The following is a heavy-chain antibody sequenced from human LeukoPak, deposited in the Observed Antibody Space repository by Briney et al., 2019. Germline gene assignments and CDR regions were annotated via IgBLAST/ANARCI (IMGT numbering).Heavy chain of an antibody. V-gene: IGHV3-7*01. CDR3: SRSLDY. Sequence: PGGSLRLXCAASGFPFSDYWMDWVRPAPGKGMEWVANINQDGRIQYYADSVRGRFIISRNNAKNSLYLQMYSLRAEDTAIYFCSRSLDYLGQGALVTVSS. CDR1: GFPFSDYW. J-gene: IGHJ4*02. CDR2: INQDGRIQ.